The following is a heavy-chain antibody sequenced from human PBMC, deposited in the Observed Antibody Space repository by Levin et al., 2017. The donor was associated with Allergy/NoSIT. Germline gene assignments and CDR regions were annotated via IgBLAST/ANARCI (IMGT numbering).Heavy chain of an antibody. CDR2: IYHSGST. J-gene: IGHJ6*02. D-gene: IGHD3-22*01. CDR3: ARETALMIVVVTPNGGMDG. V-gene: IGHV4-38-2*02. CDR1: GYSISSGYY. Sequence: SETLSLTCAVSGYSISSGYYWGWIRQPPGKGLEWIGSIYHSGSTYYNPSLKSRVTISVDTSKNQFSLKLSSVTAADTAVYYCARETALMIVVVTPNGGMDGWGQGTTVTVSS.